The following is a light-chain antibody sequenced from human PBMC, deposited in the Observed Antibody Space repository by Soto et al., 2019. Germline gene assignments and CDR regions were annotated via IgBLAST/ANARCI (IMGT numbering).Light chain of an antibody. J-gene: IGLJ1*01. CDR1: NIGSKS. CDR3: QVWDSSSDRYV. CDR2: YDS. V-gene: IGLV3-21*04. Sequence: SYELTQPPSVSVAPGKTARITCGGNNIGSKSVHWYQQKPGQAPVLVIYYDSDRPSGIPERLSGSNSGNTATLTISRVEAGDEADYFCQVWDSSSDRYVFGTGTKLTVL.